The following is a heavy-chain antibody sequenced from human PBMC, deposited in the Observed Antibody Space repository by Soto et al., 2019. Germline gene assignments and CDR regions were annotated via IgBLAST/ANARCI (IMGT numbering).Heavy chain of an antibody. CDR2: IIPIFGTA. CDR1: GGTFSSYA. J-gene: IGHJ4*02. V-gene: IGHV1-69*13. CDR3: ASKDGYNYYALDY. Sequence: EASVKVSCKASGGTFSSYAISWVRQAPGQGLEWMGGIIPIFGTANYAQKFQGRVTITADESTSTAYMELSSLRSEDTAVYYCASKDGYNYYALDYWGQGTLVTVSS. D-gene: IGHD5-12*01.